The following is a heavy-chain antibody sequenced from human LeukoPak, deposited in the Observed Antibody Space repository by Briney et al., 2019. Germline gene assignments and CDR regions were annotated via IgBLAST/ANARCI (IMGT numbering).Heavy chain of an antibody. CDR2: INAGNGNT. V-gene: IGHV1-3*01. Sequence: AASVKVSSKASGYTFTSYAMHWVRQAPGQRLEWMGWINAGNGNTKYSQKFQGRVTITRDTSASTAYMELSSLRSEDTAVYYCARGGEEYCSGGSCYSGGTGYYGMDVWGQGTTVTVSS. J-gene: IGHJ6*02. CDR3: ARGGEEYCSGGSCYSGGTGYYGMDV. CDR1: GYTFTSYA. D-gene: IGHD2-15*01.